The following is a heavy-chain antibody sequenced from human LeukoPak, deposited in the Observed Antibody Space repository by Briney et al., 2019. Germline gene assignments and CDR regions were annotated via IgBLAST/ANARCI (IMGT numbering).Heavy chain of an antibody. J-gene: IGHJ6*03. CDR1: GGSISSSSYY. CDR2: IYYSGST. V-gene: IGHV4-39*01. D-gene: IGHD6-19*01. CDR3: ATGYSSGWYYYYMDV. Sequence: SETLSLTCTVSGGSISSSSYYWSWIRQPPGKGLEWIGSIYYSGSTYYNPSLKSRVTISVDTSKNQFSLKLSPVTAADTAVYYCATGYSSGWYYYYMDVWGKGTTVTVSS.